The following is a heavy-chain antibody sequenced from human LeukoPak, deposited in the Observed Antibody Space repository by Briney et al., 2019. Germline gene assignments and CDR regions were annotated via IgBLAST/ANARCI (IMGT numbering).Heavy chain of an antibody. D-gene: IGHD3-22*01. CDR3: ARGVDSSGYYSPFDY. V-gene: IGHV4-59*01. CDR2: IYYSGST. J-gene: IGHJ4*02. CDR1: GGSISSYY. Sequence: KPSETLSLTCTVSGGSISSYYWSWIRQPPGKGLEWIGYIYYSGSTNYNPSLKSRVTISVDTSKNQFSLKLSSVTAADTAVYYCARGVDSSGYYSPFDYWGQGTLVTVS.